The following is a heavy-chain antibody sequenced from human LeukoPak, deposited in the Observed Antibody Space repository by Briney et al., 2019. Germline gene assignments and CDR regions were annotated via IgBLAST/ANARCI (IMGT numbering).Heavy chain of an antibody. CDR1: GYTFTSYD. Sequence: ASVKASCKASGYTFTSYDINWVRQATGQGPEWMGWMNPISGNTGYAPKFQGRVTMTRNTSINTAYMELSRLRSEDTAVYYCARGLSPTVVDYWGQGALVTVSS. CDR3: ARGLSPTVVDY. CDR2: MNPISGNT. D-gene: IGHD4-17*01. V-gene: IGHV1-8*02. J-gene: IGHJ4*02.